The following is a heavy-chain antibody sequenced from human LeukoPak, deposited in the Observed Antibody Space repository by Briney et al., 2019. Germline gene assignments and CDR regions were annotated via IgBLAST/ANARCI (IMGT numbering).Heavy chain of an antibody. V-gene: IGHV3-53*01. D-gene: IGHD6-19*01. Sequence: GGSLRLSCAASGLTVRTTYMSWVRQTPGKGLEWVSVIYSEGSTYYADSVKGRFTMSKDNSKSTVYLQMNSLRVEDTAVYYCARDVCSSGWYGGFDLWGQGTLVTVSS. CDR3: ARDVCSSGWYGGFDL. CDR2: IYSEGST. CDR1: GLTVRTTY. J-gene: IGHJ4*02.